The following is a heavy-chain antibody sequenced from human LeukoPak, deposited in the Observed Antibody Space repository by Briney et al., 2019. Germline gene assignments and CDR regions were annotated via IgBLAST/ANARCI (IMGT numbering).Heavy chain of an antibody. Sequence: SETLFLTCTVSGGSISSYYWTWIRQPPGKGLEWIGYIYYSGSTNYNPSLKSRVTISVDTSKNQFSLKLNSVTAADTAVYYCAREIGQLGVRGYFDYWGQGTLVTVSS. CDR3: AREIGQLGVRGYFDY. CDR2: IYYSGST. V-gene: IGHV4-59*01. J-gene: IGHJ4*02. D-gene: IGHD6-6*01. CDR1: GGSISSYY.